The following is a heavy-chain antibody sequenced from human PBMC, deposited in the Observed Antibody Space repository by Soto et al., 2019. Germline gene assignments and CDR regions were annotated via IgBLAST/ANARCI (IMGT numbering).Heavy chain of an antibody. CDR3: ARSQGSSTSLEIYYYYYYGLDV. CDR2: VIPNLGVT. V-gene: IGHV1-69*02. Sequence: SVKVSCKACGGTLSSYTFSWVRQAPGQGLEWMGRVIPNLGVTNYAKKFQGRFTIVVDTSTSTAYMELNSLRYEDTAVYYCARSQGSSTSLEIYYYYYYGLDVWGQGTTVSVSS. CDR1: GGTLSSYT. D-gene: IGHD2-2*01. J-gene: IGHJ6*02.